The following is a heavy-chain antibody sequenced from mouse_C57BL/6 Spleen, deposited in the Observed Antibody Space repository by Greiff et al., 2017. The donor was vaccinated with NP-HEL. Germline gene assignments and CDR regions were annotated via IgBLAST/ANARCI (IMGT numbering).Heavy chain of an antibody. CDR1: GYTFTSYW. Sequence: QVQLQQSGAELAKPGASVKLSCKASGYTFTSYWMHWVKQRPGQGLEWIGYINPSSGYTKYNQKFKDKATLTADKSSSTAYMQLSSLTYEDSAVYYCARSNPYNYYGSSPYYFDYWGQGTTLTVSS. J-gene: IGHJ2*01. CDR2: INPSSGYT. V-gene: IGHV1-7*01. D-gene: IGHD1-1*01. CDR3: ARSNPYNYYGSSPYYFDY.